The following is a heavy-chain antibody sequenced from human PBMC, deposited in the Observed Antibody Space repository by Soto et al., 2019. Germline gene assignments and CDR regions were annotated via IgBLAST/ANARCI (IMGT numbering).Heavy chain of an antibody. J-gene: IGHJ6*02. Sequence: VGSLRLSCAASGFTFSSYGMHWVRQAPGKGLEWVAIISYDGSNKYYADSVKGRFTISRDRSKNTLYLQMNSLRAADTAVYYCAKDRLANPPYYYYYGLDVWGQGTTVTVSS. V-gene: IGHV3-30*18. CDR2: ISYDGSNK. CDR3: AKDRLANPPYYYYYGLDV. CDR1: GFTFSSYG.